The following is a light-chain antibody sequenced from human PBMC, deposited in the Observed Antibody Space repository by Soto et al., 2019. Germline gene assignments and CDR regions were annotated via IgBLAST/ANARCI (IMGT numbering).Light chain of an antibody. CDR2: LGS. J-gene: IGKJ2*01. Sequence: DIVITQSPLSLSVTPGEPASISCRTSESLLSNNGYNYFDWYLQKPGQSPQLLIYLGSNRASGVPDRFSGSGSGTDFTLKISRVEAEDVGVYYCMQVLQPPFTFGQGTKLEIK. V-gene: IGKV2-28*01. CDR3: MQVLQPPFT. CDR1: ESLLSNNGYNY.